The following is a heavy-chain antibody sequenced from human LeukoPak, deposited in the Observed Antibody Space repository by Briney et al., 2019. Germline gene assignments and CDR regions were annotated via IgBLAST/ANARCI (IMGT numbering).Heavy chain of an antibody. CDR3: VRHDSSGYYFDY. CDR2: IYTSGTT. V-gene: IGHV4-61*02. D-gene: IGHD3-22*01. J-gene: IGHJ4*02. Sequence: TLSLTCTVSGGSISSGRYYWRWIRQPAGKGQEWIGRIYTSGTTNYNPSLKSRVTISVDTSKNQFSLKLSSVTAADTAVYYCVRHDSSGYYFDYWGQGTLVTVSS. CDR1: GGSISSGRYY.